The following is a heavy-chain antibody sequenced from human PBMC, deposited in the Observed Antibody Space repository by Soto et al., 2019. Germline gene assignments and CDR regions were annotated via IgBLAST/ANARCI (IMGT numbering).Heavy chain of an antibody. D-gene: IGHD5-12*01. V-gene: IGHV4-34*01. CDR3: ASTVEMATIRPNDAFDI. J-gene: IGHJ3*02. CDR1: AGSFSHYY. CDR2: IYHSGST. Sequence: SETLSLTCAVYAGSFSHYYWSWVRQPPGKGLEWIGEIYHSGSTNYNPSLKSRVTISVDKSKNQFSLKLSSVTAAETAVYYCASTVEMATIRPNDAFDIWGQGTMVTVSS.